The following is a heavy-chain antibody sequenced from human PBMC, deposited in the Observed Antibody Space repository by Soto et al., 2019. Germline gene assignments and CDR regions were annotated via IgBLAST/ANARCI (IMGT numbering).Heavy chain of an antibody. CDR1: GDNFTGYY. CDR2: INPNSGGT. Sequence: GASVKASCKASGDNFTGYYLHWVQQAPGQGLEWMGWINPNSGGTNIAQKFQGWVTVTGDTSISTAYMELSRLRSDDTAVYYCARGKGLTYYDFWSGSYYFDYWGQGTVVTVSS. J-gene: IGHJ4*02. V-gene: IGHV1-2*04. D-gene: IGHD3-3*01. CDR3: ARGKGLTYYDFWSGSYYFDY.